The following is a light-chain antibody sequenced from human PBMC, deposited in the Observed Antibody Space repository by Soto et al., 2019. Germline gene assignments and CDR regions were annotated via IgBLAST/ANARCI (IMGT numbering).Light chain of an antibody. CDR2: KDS. J-gene: IGLJ3*02. CDR1: GLPRKY. V-gene: IGLV3-16*01. Sequence: SYELTQPPSVSVSLGQMARITCSGEGLPRKYAYWYQQKPVQPPVLVIHKDSERPSGIPERFSGSSSGTIATLTITGVQAEDEADYYCLSADSGRTTSYRVFGGGTKLTVL. CDR3: LSADSGRTTSYRV.